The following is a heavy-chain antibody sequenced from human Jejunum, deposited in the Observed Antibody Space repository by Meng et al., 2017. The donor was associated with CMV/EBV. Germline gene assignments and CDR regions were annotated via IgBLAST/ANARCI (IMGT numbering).Heavy chain of an antibody. J-gene: IGHJ4*02. CDR3: ARDGRVTGTDY. CDR1: RYTFRNDD. V-gene: IGHV1-2*02. D-gene: IGHD1-20*01. CDR2: INPKKGDT. Sequence: SAKAYRYTFRNDDRQGVRQAAGQGPEWMGWINPKKGDTKYALDWLGRVCMTIDKARRTAYMQLSTLRSDDTAGYYWARDGRVTGTDYWGQGTLVTVSS.